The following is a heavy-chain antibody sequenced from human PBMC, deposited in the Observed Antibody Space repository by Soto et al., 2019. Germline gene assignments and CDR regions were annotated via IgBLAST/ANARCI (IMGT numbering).Heavy chain of an antibody. J-gene: IGHJ5*02. CDR3: ARELRRPVRGVPGPGKYNWFDP. Sequence: SETLSLTCAVYGVSFSGYYWSWIRQPPGKGLEWIGEISHSGSTNYNPSLKSRVTISVDTSKNQFSLKLSSVTAADTAVYYCARELRRPVRGVPGPGKYNWFDPWGQGTLVTVSS. V-gene: IGHV4-34*01. CDR2: ISHSGST. D-gene: IGHD3-10*01. CDR1: GVSFSGYY.